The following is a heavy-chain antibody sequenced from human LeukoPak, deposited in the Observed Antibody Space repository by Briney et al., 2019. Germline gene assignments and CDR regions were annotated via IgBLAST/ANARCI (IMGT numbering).Heavy chain of an antibody. J-gene: IGHJ1*01. D-gene: IGHD6-19*01. Sequence: GGSLRLSCAASGFTFSSYSMNWVRQAPGEGLEWVSSISSSSSYIYYADSVKGRFTISRDNAKNSLYLQMNSLRVEDTALYYCVKDSSGWPTEYFQYWGQGTLVTVSS. CDR1: GFTFSSYS. V-gene: IGHV3-21*04. CDR2: ISSSSSYI. CDR3: VKDSSGWPTEYFQY.